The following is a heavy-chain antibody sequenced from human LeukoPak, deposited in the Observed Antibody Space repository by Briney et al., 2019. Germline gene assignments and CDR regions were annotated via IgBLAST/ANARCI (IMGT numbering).Heavy chain of an antibody. CDR2: INPNGGA. Sequence: SVKVSCKASGYTFTGYYIHRVRQAPGQGLEWMGWINPNGGAHFAQNFQGRVTLTTDTSISTAYMELRRLTSDDSAMYYCAREAISTSAIGFWGQGTLVTVSS. CDR1: GYTFTGYY. J-gene: IGHJ4*02. V-gene: IGHV1-2*02. CDR3: AREAISTSAIGF. D-gene: IGHD1-1*01.